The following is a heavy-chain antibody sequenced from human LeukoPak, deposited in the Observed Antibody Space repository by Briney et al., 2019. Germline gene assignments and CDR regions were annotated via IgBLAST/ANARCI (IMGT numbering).Heavy chain of an antibody. CDR1: GYTFTSYG. Sequence: ASVKVSCKASGYTFTSYGISWVRQAPGQGLEWMGWISAYNGNTNYAQKLQGRVTMTTDTSTSTAYMELRSLRSDDTAVYYCARGALHFWSGYYNYFDYWGQGTLVTVSS. J-gene: IGHJ4*02. D-gene: IGHD3-3*01. V-gene: IGHV1-18*01. CDR2: ISAYNGNT. CDR3: ARGALHFWSGYYNYFDY.